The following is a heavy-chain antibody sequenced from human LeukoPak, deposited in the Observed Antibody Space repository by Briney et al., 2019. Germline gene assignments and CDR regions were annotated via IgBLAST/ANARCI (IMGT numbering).Heavy chain of an antibody. CDR2: MFYSGST. D-gene: IGHD4-17*01. CDR1: GGSVSSGSYY. CDR3: ARGRYGDYPPFDY. J-gene: IGHJ4*02. V-gene: IGHV4-61*01. Sequence: SETLSLTCTVSGGSVSSGSYYWSWIRPPPGQGLEWIGYMFYSGSTNYNPSLKSRVTISVDTSKNQISLKLSSVTAADTAVYYCARGRYGDYPPFDYWGQGTLVTVSS.